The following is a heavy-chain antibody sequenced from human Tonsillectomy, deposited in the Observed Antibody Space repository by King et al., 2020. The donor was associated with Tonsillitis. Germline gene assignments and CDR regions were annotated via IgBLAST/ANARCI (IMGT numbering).Heavy chain of an antibody. CDR3: ARDDVSIAARPFDY. D-gene: IGHD6-6*01. J-gene: IGHJ4*02. Sequence: DVQLVESGGGLVKPGGSLRLSCAASGFTFSIYSMNWVRQAPGKGLEWVSSISGSSSYIYYADSVKGRFTISRDNAKNSLYLQMNSLRAEDTAVYYCARDDVSIAARPFDYWGQGTLVTVSS. CDR1: GFTFSIYS. CDR2: ISGSSSYI. V-gene: IGHV3-21*01.